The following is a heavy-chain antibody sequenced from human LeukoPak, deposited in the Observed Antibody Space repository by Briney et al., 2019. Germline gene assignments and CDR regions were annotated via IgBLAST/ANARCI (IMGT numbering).Heavy chain of an antibody. Sequence: GRSLRLSCAASGFTFSTYAMHWVRQAPGKGLEWVAVISYDGSNKYYADSVKGRFTISRDSSKNTLYLQMNSLRAKDTAVYYCARESNYYDSSGYYPYYFDYWGQGTLVTVSS. V-gene: IGHV3-30-3*01. J-gene: IGHJ4*02. CDR3: ARESNYYDSSGYYPYYFDY. CDR1: GFTFSTYA. CDR2: ISYDGSNK. D-gene: IGHD3-22*01.